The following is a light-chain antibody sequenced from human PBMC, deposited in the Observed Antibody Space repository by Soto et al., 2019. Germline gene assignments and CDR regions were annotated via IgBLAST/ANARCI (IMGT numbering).Light chain of an antibody. J-gene: IGKJ1*01. CDR3: LQYNNWWT. CDR2: GAS. Sequence: DILMTQSPSTLSVSPEQVATVSCRASQNIKNNLAWYQQKPGRAPRLLIYGASTRAIGIPARFSGSGSGTEFTLTISSLQSEDFAVYYCLQYNNWWTFGQGTKVDNK. CDR1: QNIKNN. V-gene: IGKV3-15*01.